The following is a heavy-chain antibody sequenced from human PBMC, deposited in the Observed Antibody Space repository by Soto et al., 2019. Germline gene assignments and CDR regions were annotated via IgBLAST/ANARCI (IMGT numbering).Heavy chain of an antibody. CDR3: ARDLRDYVGVNWFDP. CDR1: GGTFSSYA. V-gene: IGHV1-69*01. CDR2: IIPIFGTA. J-gene: IGHJ5*02. D-gene: IGHD4-17*01. Sequence: QVQLVQSGAEVKKPGSSVKVSCKASGGTFSSYAISWVRQAPGQGLEGMGGIIPIFGTANYAQKFQGRVTITADESTSTAYMELSSLRSEDTAVYYCARDLRDYVGVNWFDPWGQGTLVTVSS.